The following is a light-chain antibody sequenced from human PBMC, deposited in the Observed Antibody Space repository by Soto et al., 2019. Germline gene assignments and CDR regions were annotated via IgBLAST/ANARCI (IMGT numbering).Light chain of an antibody. CDR3: SSYTSSSTYV. V-gene: IGLV2-14*01. Sequence: QSVLTQPASVSWSPGQSIAISCTGTSSDVGGYNYVSWYQQHPGKATKLMVYDVSNRPSGVSNRFSGSKSGNTASLTISGLQAEDEADYYCSSYTSSSTYVFGTGTKVTVL. CDR2: DVS. J-gene: IGLJ1*01. CDR1: SSDVGGYNY.